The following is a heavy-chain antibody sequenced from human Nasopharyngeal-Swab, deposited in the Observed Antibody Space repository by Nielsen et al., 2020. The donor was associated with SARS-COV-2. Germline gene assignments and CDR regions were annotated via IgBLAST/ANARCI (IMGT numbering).Heavy chain of an antibody. CDR3: ARQGVPIRGWFRDYDRTAYEY. D-gene: IGHD3-22*01. J-gene: IGHJ4*02. Sequence: SETLSLTCAVYGGSFSGYYWSWIRQSPGKGLEWIGDISRSGRTNYNPSLNSRVTISLDTSKNQFSLKVTSVTAADTAVYYCARQGVPIRGWFRDYDRTAYEYWGQGTLVTVSS. CDR1: GGSFSGYY. V-gene: IGHV4-34*01. CDR2: ISRSGRT.